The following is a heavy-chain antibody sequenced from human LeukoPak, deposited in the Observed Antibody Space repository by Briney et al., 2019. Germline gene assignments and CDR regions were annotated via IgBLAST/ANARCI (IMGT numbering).Heavy chain of an antibody. CDR2: INHSGST. V-gene: IGHV4-34*01. CDR1: GGSFSGYY. CDR3: ASLGIAVAAPTFDY. Sequence: KPSETLSLTCAVYGGSFSGYYWSWIRQPPGKGLEWIGEINHSGSTNYNPSLKSRVTISVDTSKNQFSLKLSSVTAADTAVYYCASLGIAVAAPTFDYWGQGTLVTVSS. J-gene: IGHJ4*02. D-gene: IGHD6-19*01.